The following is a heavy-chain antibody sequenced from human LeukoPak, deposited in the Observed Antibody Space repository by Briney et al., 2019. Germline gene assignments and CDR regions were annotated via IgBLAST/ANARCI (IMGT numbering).Heavy chain of an antibody. CDR3: AREVQLWTHLDY. Sequence: SETLSLTCTVSGGSISSGGYYWSWIRQHPGKGLEWIGYIYYSGSTYYNPSLKSRVTISVDTSKNQFSLKLSSVTAADTAAYYCAREVQLWTHLDYWGQGTLVTVSS. J-gene: IGHJ4*02. D-gene: IGHD5-18*01. V-gene: IGHV4-31*03. CDR2: IYYSGST. CDR1: GGSISSGGYY.